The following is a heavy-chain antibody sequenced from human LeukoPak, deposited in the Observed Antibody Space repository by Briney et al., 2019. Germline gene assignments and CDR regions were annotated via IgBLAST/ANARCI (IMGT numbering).Heavy chain of an antibody. Sequence: GGSLRLSCAASGFTFSSYAMSWVRQAPGKGLEWVSAISGSGGSTYYADSVKGRFTISRDNSKNTLYLQMNSLRAEDTAVYYCAKGDGYYDSSGSCYDYWGQGTLVTVSS. J-gene: IGHJ4*02. D-gene: IGHD3-22*01. CDR1: GFTFSSYA. CDR3: AKGDGYYDSSGSCYDY. V-gene: IGHV3-23*01. CDR2: ISGSGGST.